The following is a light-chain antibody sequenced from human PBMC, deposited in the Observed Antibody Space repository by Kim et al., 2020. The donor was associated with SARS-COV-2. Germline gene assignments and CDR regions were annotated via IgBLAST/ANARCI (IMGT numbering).Light chain of an antibody. CDR2: EVS. CDR1: ISDVGSYNL. J-gene: IGLJ3*02. V-gene: IGLV2-23*02. CDR3: YSYAGSSTFGV. Sequence: QXITISCTVTISDVGSYNLVSWYQQHPGKAPKLMIYEVSERPSGVSNRFSGSKSGNTASLTISGLQAEDEADYYCYSYAGSSTFGVFGGGTQLTVL.